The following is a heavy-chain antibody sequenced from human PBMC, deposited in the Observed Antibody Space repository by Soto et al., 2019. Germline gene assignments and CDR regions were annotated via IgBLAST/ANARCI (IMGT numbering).Heavy chain of an antibody. Sequence: QVQLQESGPGLVKPSGTLSLTCTVSGVPISSSSWWTWVRQPPGKGLEWVGEIYHSGSTNYNPSLTSRVAISVDKAKNQFSLKLTSVTAADTAVYYCAGGFGSGHYDYWGQGTLVTVSS. J-gene: IGHJ4*02. CDR3: AGGFGSGHYDY. V-gene: IGHV4-4*02. CDR1: GVPISSSSW. CDR2: IYHSGST. D-gene: IGHD3-10*01.